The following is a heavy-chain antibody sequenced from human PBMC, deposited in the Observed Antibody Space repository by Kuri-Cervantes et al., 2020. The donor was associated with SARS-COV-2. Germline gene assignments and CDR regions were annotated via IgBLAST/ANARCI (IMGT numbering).Heavy chain of an antibody. CDR3: ARDLGYSSGWWGGV. CDR1: GFTFSKAW. V-gene: IGHV3-21*01. Sequence: GGSLRLSCAASGFTFSKAWMNWVRQAPGKGLEWVSSISSSSSYIYYADSVKGRFTISRDNAKNSLYPQMNSLRAEDTAVYYCARDLGYSSGWWGGVWGQGTTVTVSS. J-gene: IGHJ6*02. CDR2: ISSSSSYI. D-gene: IGHD6-19*01.